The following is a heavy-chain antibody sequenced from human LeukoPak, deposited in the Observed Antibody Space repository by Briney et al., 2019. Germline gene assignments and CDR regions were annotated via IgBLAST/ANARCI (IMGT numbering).Heavy chain of an antibody. Sequence: PGGSLRLSCAAAGFTFSSYAMSWVRQAPGKGLGWVSSISANGGGPDYADSVKGRFTISRDNSRNTLYLQMHSLRADDTAVYYCAKAPSSHFYYYGLDVWGQGTTVTVSS. V-gene: IGHV3-23*01. D-gene: IGHD6-19*01. J-gene: IGHJ6*02. CDR3: AKAPSSHFYYYGLDV. CDR2: ISANGGGP. CDR1: GFTFSSYA.